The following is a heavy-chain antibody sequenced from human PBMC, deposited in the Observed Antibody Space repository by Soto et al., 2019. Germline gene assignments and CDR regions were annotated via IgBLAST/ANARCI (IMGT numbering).Heavy chain of an antibody. Sequence: ASVKVSCKASGYTFTENYIHWVRQAPGQGPEWMGWINPKSGGTNYVQKFQGWVTMTRDTSISTAYVEMSRLKSDDTAVYYCARDGSGGKDIFDYWGQGTLVTVSS. J-gene: IGHJ4*02. CDR3: ARDGSGGKDIFDY. D-gene: IGHD2-15*01. V-gene: IGHV1-2*04. CDR2: INPKSGGT. CDR1: GYTFTENY.